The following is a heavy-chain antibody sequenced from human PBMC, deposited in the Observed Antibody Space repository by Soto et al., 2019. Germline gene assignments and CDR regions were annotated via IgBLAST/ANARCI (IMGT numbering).Heavy chain of an antibody. J-gene: IGHJ4*02. D-gene: IGHD1-1*01. Sequence: GGSLRLSCAASGFTFSDHDMSWIRQAPGKGLEWIGYSSNSGSFTRYADSVKGRSSISRDNAKNSLYLQINSLRGDDTAIYYCVRSGDNYNLLDYWGQGTPVTVSS. CDR1: GFTFSDHD. CDR2: SSNSGSFT. V-gene: IGHV3-11*06. CDR3: VRSGDNYNLLDY.